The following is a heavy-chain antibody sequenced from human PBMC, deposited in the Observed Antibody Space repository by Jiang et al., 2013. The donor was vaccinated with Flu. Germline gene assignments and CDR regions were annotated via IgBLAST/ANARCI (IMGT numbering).Heavy chain of an antibody. D-gene: IGHD2-21*02. CDR1: GGTFSSSV. Sequence: EVKKPGSSVKVSCKASGGTFSSSVISWVRQAPGQGLEWMGDILPVIGATNYAQKFQGRVTIIADRATNTAYMELNSLTSDDTAVYYCSTPSPCGGDCYYFHYWGQGTLVTVSS. V-gene: IGHV1-69*06. J-gene: IGHJ4*02. CDR3: STPSPCGGDCYYFHY. CDR2: ILPVIGAT.